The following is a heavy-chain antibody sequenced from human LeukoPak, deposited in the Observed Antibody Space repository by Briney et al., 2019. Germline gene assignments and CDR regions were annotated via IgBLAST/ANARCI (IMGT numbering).Heavy chain of an antibody. J-gene: IGHJ4*02. Sequence: SETLSLTCAVSGGSISSSNWWSWVRQPPGKGLEWIGEIYHSGSTNYNPSLKSRVTISVDKSKNQFSLKLSSVTAADTAVYYCARDYRTRWGSMDYWGQGTLVTVSS. CDR3: ARDYRTRWGSMDY. D-gene: IGHD1-14*01. CDR2: IYHSGST. CDR1: GGSISSSNW. V-gene: IGHV4-4*02.